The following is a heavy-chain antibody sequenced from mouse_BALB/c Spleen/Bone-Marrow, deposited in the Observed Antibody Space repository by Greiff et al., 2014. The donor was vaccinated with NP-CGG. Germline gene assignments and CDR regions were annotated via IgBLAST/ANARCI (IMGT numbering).Heavy chain of an antibody. CDR3: VRENYDYDGDAMDY. CDR1: GYTFTYYT. Sequence: QVQLQQSAAELARPGASVKMSCKTSGYTFTYYTMHWVKQRPGQGLGWIGYINPSSGYTDYNQKFKDKTTLTTDKSSSTAYLQLSSLTSEDSAVYYCVRENYDYDGDAMDYWGQGTSVTVSS. V-gene: IGHV1-4*02. J-gene: IGHJ4*01. D-gene: IGHD2-4*01. CDR2: INPSSGYT.